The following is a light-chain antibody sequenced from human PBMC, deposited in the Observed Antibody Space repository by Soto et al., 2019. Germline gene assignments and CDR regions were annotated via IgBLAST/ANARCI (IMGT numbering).Light chain of an antibody. CDR1: KSVSRN. J-gene: IGKJ4*01. V-gene: IGKV3-15*01. CDR3: QQYNDWPPVT. Sequence: EIVMTQSPATLSVTPGERATLSCRASKSVSRNLAWYQQKPGQAPRLLIHGASTRATGIPARFSGSGSGTEFTLTISSLQSEDFAVYFCQQYNDWPPVTFGGGTKVEIK. CDR2: GAS.